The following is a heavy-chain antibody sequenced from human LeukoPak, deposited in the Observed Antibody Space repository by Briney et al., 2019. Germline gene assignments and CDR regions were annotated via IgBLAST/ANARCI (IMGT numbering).Heavy chain of an antibody. V-gene: IGHV1-24*01. CDR3: ARNFYNSGGYSCLN. J-gene: IGHJ4*02. CDR1: GYTLTELS. Sequence: ASVKVSCKVSGYTLTELSMHWVRQAPGQGLEWMGGFDPEDGETIYAQKFQGRVTMTEDTSTDTAYMELRSLRSDDTAVYYCARNFYNSGGYSCLNWGQGTLVTVSS. D-gene: IGHD3-22*01. CDR2: FDPEDGET.